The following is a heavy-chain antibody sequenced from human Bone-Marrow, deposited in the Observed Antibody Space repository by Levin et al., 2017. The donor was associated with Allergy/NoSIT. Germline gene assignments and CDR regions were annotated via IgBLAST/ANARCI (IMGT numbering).Heavy chain of an antibody. J-gene: IGHJ4*02. CDR1: GGSISSSSYY. CDR3: ARETQGTGFGEPLNDY. D-gene: IGHD3-10*01. CDR2: IYYSGST. Sequence: SETLSLTCTVSGGSISSSSYYWGWIRQPPGKGLEWIGSIYYSGSTYYNPSLKSRVTISVDTSKNQFSLKLSSVTAADTAVYYCARETQGTGFGEPLNDYWGQGTLVTVSS. V-gene: IGHV4-39*01.